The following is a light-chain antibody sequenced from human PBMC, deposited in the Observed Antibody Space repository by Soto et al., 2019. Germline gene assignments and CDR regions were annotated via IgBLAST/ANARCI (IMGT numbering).Light chain of an antibody. CDR3: SSYTSSSTLFTYV. CDR2: DVS. Sequence: QSVLTQPASVSGSPGQSITISCTGTSSDVGGYNYVSWYQHHPGKAPKLMIYDVSNRPSGVSNRFSGSKSGNTASLIISGLQAEDEADYDCSSYTSSSTLFTYVFGTGTKVTVL. V-gene: IGLV2-14*03. J-gene: IGLJ1*01. CDR1: SSDVGGYNY.